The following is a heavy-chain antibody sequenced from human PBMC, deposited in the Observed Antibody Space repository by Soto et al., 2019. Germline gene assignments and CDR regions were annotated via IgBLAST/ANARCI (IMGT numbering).Heavy chain of an antibody. J-gene: IGHJ4*02. CDR3: ARVKDETSSYWSCDY. V-gene: IGHV3-7*05. CDR2: IKQDGSEK. Sequence: EVQLVESGGGLVQPGGSLRLSCAASGFTFSSYWMSWVRQAPGKGLEWVANIKQDGSEKFYVDSVKGRFTISRDNAKNSLDLQMNSLRGDYTAVYYCARVKDETSSYWSCDYWGQGTLVTVSS. CDR1: GFTFSSYW. D-gene: IGHD1-1*01.